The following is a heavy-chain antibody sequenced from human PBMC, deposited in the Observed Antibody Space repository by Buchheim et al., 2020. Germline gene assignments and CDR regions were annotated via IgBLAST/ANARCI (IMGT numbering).Heavy chain of an antibody. V-gene: IGHV4-59*01. CDR2: IYYSGST. D-gene: IGHD2-2*01. CDR1: GGSISSYY. Sequence: QVQLQESGPGLVKPSETLSLTCTVSGGSISSYYWSWIRQPPGKGLEWIGYIYYSGSTNYNPSLKSRVTISVDTSKNQFSLKLSSVTAADTAVYYCARDTRYCSSTSCYYYYYMDVWGKGTT. CDR3: ARDTRYCSSTSCYYYYYMDV. J-gene: IGHJ6*03.